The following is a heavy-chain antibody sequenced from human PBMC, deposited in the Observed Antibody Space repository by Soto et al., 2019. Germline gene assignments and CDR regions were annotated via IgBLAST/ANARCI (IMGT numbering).Heavy chain of an antibody. CDR1: GYTLTELS. D-gene: IGHD2-15*01. CDR3: ATVGGPGDFDY. Sequence: VNFSCKVSGYTLTELSMHWVRQAPGKWLEWRGGFDPEDGETIYAQKFQGRVTMTEDTSTDTAYMELSSLRSEDTAVYYCATVGGPGDFDYWGQGTLVTVSS. J-gene: IGHJ4*02. CDR2: FDPEDGET. V-gene: IGHV1-24*01.